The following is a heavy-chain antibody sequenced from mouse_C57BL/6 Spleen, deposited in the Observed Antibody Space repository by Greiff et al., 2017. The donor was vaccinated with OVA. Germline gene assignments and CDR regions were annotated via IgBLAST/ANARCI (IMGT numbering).Heavy chain of an antibody. CDR1: GFTFSDYG. J-gene: IGHJ4*01. D-gene: IGHD2-5*01. CDR3: ASGNYSNYYAMDY. Sequence: EVMLVESGGGLVKPGGSLKLSCAASGFTFSDYGMHWVRQAPEKGLEWVAYISSGSSTIYYADTVKGRFTISRDNAKNTLFLQMTSLRSEDTAMYYCASGNYSNYYAMDYWGQGTSVTVSS. V-gene: IGHV5-17*01. CDR2: ISSGSSTI.